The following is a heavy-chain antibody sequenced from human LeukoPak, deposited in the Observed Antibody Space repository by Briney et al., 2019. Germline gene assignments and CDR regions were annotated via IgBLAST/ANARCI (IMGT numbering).Heavy chain of an antibody. CDR2: IYYSGST. CDR3: ARDGYSVRPDY. J-gene: IGHJ4*02. Sequence: SETLSLTCAVYGGSFSGYYWSWIRQPPGKGLEWIGSIYYSGSTYYNPSLKSRVTISVDTSKNQFSLKLSSVTAADTAVYYCARDGYSVRPDYWGQGTLVTVSS. D-gene: IGHD5-24*01. CDR1: GGSFSGYY. V-gene: IGHV4-34*01.